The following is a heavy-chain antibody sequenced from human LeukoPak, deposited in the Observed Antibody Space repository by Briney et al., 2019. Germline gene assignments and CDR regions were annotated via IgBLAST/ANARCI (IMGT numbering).Heavy chain of an antibody. D-gene: IGHD3-16*02. CDR1: GGSISSSSYY. Sequence: KPSETLSLTCTVSGGSISSSSYYWGWIRQPPGKGLEWIGYIYYSGSTNYNPSLKSRVTISVDTSKNQFSLKLSSVTAADTAVYYCARRVTFGGVIVDPNWYFDLWGRGTLVTVSS. CDR2: IYYSGST. J-gene: IGHJ2*01. V-gene: IGHV4-61*05. CDR3: ARRVTFGGVIVDPNWYFDL.